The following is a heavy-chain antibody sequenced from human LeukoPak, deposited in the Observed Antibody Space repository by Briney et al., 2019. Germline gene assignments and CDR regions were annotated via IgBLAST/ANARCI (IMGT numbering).Heavy chain of an antibody. Sequence: GGSLRLSCAASGFSFSSYWMTWVPQAPGKGLEWVANIKQDASEEHYVDSVKGRFTITRDNAKSSLYLQLNSLRVEDTALYFCASTASLSYWGQGTLVTVSS. D-gene: IGHD6-6*01. CDR3: ASTASLSY. CDR2: IKQDASEE. CDR1: GFSFSSYW. J-gene: IGHJ4*02. V-gene: IGHV3-7*01.